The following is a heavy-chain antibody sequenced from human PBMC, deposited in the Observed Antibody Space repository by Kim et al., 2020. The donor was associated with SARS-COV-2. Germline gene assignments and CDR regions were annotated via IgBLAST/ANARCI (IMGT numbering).Heavy chain of an antibody. V-gene: IGHV4-59*13. CDR1: GGSISSYY. CDR3: ARGAPFKNRNYYYYGMDV. Sequence: SETLSLTCTVSGGSISSYYWSWIRQPPGKGLEWIGYIYYSGSTNYNPSLKSRVTISVDTSKNQYSLKLSSVTAADTAVYYCARGAPFKNRNYYYYGMDVWGQGTTVTVSS. J-gene: IGHJ6*02. CDR2: IYYSGST.